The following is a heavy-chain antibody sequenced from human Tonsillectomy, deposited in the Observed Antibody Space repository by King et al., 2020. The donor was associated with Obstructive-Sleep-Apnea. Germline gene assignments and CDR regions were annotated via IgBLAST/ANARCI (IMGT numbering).Heavy chain of an antibody. CDR1: GFTFDDYA. Sequence: VQLVESGGGSVQPGRSLRLSCAASGFTFDDYAMHWVRQAPGKGLEWVSGISWNSGSIGYADSVKGRFTISRDNAKNSLVLQMNSLRVEDTALYYCTKDGCPSGGSCYSTPIQHWGQGTLVTVSS. J-gene: IGHJ1*01. CDR2: ISWNSGSI. CDR3: TKDGCPSGGSCYSTPIQH. D-gene: IGHD2-15*01. V-gene: IGHV3-9*01.